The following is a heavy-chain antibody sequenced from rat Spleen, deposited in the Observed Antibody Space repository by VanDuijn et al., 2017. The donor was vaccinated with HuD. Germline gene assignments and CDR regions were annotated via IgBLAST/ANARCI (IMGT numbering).Heavy chain of an antibody. CDR1: GFTFSDYY. Sequence: EVQLVESDGGLVQPGRSLKLSCAASGFTFSDYYMAWVRQAPTKGLEWVATISYDGSSTYYRDSVKSRFTISRDNAKSTLYLQMDSLRSEDTATYYCTRRITTVVYYFDYWGQGVMVTVSS. CDR2: ISYDGSST. D-gene: IGHD1-1*01. J-gene: IGHJ2*01. CDR3: TRRITTVVYYFDY. V-gene: IGHV5-29*01.